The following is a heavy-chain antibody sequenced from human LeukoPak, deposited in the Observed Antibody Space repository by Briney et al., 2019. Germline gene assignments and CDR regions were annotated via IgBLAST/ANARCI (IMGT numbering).Heavy chain of an antibody. Sequence: ASVKVSCKASGYTFTNYYMHWVRQAPGQGLEWMGVFDPSGGSTSYAQKLQGRVTMTRDTSTSTVYMELSSLRSEDTAVYYCARVRDGYNDAFDIWGQGTMVIVSS. D-gene: IGHD5-24*01. CDR2: FDPSGGST. CDR3: ARVRDGYNDAFDI. CDR1: GYTFTNYY. J-gene: IGHJ3*02. V-gene: IGHV1-46*01.